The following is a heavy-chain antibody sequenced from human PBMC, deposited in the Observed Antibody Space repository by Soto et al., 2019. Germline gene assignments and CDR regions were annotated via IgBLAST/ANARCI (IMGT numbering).Heavy chain of an antibody. CDR3: ARFAKEENPKVGSWYYFDY. V-gene: IGHV4-31*03. CDR2: IYYSGRT. CDR1: GCSISGGCYF. J-gene: IGHJ4*02. D-gene: IGHD6-13*01. Sequence: SDTLSLTCPFSGCSISGGCYFWSWVRQHPGKGLEWIGNIYYSGRTYYNPSLKSRVTISVDTSKNQFSLNLSSVTAADTAVYYCARFAKEENPKVGSWYYFDYWGQGTLVTVSS.